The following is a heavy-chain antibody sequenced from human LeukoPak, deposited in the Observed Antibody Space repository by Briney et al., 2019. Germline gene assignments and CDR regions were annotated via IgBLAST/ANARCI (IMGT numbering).Heavy chain of an antibody. CDR3: ARDAPMIVVEPFDY. J-gene: IGHJ4*02. CDR1: GFTFSSYS. D-gene: IGHD3-22*01. CDR2: ISSSSSYI. V-gene: IGHV3-21*01. Sequence: PGGSLRLSCAASGFTFSSYSMNWVRQAPGKGPEWVSSISSSSSYIYYADSVKGRFTISRDNAKNSLYLQMNSLRAEDTAVYYCARDAPMIVVEPFDYWGQGTLVTVSS.